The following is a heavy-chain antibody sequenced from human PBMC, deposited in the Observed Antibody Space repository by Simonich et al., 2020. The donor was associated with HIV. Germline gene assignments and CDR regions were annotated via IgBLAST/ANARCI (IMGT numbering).Heavy chain of an antibody. D-gene: IGHD7-27*01. CDR2: INHSGST. CDR1: GGSISSDY. CDR3: ARLERGIDAFDI. Sequence: QVQLQESGPGLVKPSETLSLRCTVSGGSISSDYWSWIRQPPGKGLEWIGEINHSGSTNYCPSLKSRVIISVDTSKNQFSLKLSSVTATDTAVYYCARLERGIDAFDIWGQGTMVTVSS. J-gene: IGHJ3*02. V-gene: IGHV4-59*08.